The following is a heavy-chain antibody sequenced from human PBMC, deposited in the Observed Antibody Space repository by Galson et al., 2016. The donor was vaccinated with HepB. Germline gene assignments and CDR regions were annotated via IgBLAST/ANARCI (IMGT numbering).Heavy chain of an antibody. J-gene: IGHJ4*02. D-gene: IGHD3-9*01. CDR3: ARNYDRLDY. Sequence: SETLSLTCTVSGSSISSYFWSWIRQPPGKGLEWIGYIQFRGSTNYNPSLKSRVTISVDTSKTQFSLNLSSLTAADTAVYYCARNYDRLDYWGQGTLVTVSS. CDR2: IQFRGST. V-gene: IGHV4-59*01. CDR1: GSSISSYF.